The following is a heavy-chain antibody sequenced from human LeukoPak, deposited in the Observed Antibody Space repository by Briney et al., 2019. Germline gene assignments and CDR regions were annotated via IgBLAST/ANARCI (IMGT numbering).Heavy chain of an antibody. CDR3: ARDKIGVAGSNWFDP. J-gene: IGHJ5*02. D-gene: IGHD6-19*01. CDR2: ISSSSSTI. Sequence: GGSLRLSCAASGSTFSSYSMNWVRQAPGKGLEWVSYISSSSSTIYYADSVKGRFTISRDNAKNSLYLQMNSLRAEDTAVYYCARDKIGVAGSNWFDPWGQGTLVTVSS. V-gene: IGHV3-48*04. CDR1: GSTFSSYS.